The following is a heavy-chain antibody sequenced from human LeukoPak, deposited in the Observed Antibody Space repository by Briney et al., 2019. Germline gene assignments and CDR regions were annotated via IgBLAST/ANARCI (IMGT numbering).Heavy chain of an antibody. Sequence: ASVKVSCKASGYSFHDFGIIWVRQAPGQGLEWMGWISTEIGNTNYAQRLQGRVTMTRDTSTSTVYMELTSLTSDDTAVYYCARDRYGYCGGGSCFLFDYWGQGTLVTASS. CDR2: ISTEIGNT. CDR3: ARDRYGYCGGGSCFLFDY. J-gene: IGHJ4*02. V-gene: IGHV1-18*04. CDR1: GYSFHDFG. D-gene: IGHD2-15*01.